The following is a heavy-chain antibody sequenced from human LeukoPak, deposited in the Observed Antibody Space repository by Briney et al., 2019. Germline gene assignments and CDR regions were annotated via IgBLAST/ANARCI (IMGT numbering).Heavy chain of an antibody. D-gene: IGHD5-24*01. V-gene: IGHV3-30-3*01. CDR2: ISYDGSNK. Sequence: PGGSLRLSCAASGFTFSSYAMHWVRQAPGKGLEWVAVISYDGSNKYYADSVKGRFTISRDNSKNTLYLQMNSLRAEDTAVYYCARDVGRDDGDYWGQGTLVTVSS. CDR3: ARDVGRDDGDY. J-gene: IGHJ4*02. CDR1: GFTFSSYA.